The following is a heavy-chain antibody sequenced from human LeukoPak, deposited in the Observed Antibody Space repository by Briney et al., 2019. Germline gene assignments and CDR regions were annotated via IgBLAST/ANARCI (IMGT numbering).Heavy chain of an antibody. Sequence: SETLSLTCTVSGGSISSSSYYWGWIRQPPGKGLGWIGSIYYSGSTYYNPSLKSRVTISVDTSKNQFSLKLSSVTAADTAVYYCARVRQLARRGIFRWFDPWGQGTLVTVSS. V-gene: IGHV4-39*07. D-gene: IGHD6-6*01. CDR1: GGSISSSSYY. CDR2: IYYSGST. J-gene: IGHJ5*02. CDR3: ARVRQLARRGIFRWFDP.